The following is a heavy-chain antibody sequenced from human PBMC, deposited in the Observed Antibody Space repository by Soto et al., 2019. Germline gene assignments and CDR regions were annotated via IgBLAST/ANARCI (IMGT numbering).Heavy chain of an antibody. CDR2: INPSGGST. J-gene: IGHJ6*02. CDR3: AIGSPGIPYGMDV. Sequence: ASVKVSCKASGYTFTSYYMHWVRQAPGQGLEWMGIINPSGGSTSYAQKFQGRVTMTRDTSTSTVYMELSSLRSEDTAVYYCAIGSPGIPYGMDVWCQGITVTVS. CDR1: GYTFTSYY. D-gene: IGHD6-13*01. V-gene: IGHV1-46*01.